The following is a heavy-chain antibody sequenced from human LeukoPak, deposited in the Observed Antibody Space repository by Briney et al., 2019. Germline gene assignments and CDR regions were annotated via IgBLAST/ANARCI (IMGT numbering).Heavy chain of an antibody. CDR1: GYTFTSYG. D-gene: IGHD3-22*01. J-gene: IGHJ6*02. CDR2: ISAYNGNT. V-gene: IGHV1-18*01. CDR3: ARDDREYDDSSGYYPYYYYYGMDV. Sequence: ASVKVSCKASGYTFTSYGISWVRQAPGQGLEWMGWISAYNGNTNYAQKLQGRVTMTTDTSTSTAYMELRSLRSDDTAVYYCARDDREYDDSSGYYPYYYYYGMDVWGQGTTVTVSS.